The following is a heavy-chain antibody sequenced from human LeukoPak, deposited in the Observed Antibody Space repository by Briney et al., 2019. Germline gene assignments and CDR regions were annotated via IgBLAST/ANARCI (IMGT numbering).Heavy chain of an antibody. CDR3: AKNGVVPVVAARYYFDY. J-gene: IGHJ4*02. D-gene: IGHD2-15*01. CDR2: IRYDGSNK. V-gene: IGHV3-30*02. CDR1: GFTFSSYG. Sequence: PGGSLRLSCVASGFTFSSYGMHWVRQAPGKGLEWVAFIRYDGSNKYYADSVKGRFTISRDNSKNTLYLQMNSLRAEDTAVYYCAKNGVVPVVAARYYFDYWGQGTLVTVSS.